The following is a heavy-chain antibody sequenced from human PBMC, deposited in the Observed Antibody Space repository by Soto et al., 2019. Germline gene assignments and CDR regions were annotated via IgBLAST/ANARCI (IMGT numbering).Heavy chain of an antibody. CDR3: ARGGVVRGVIRSDFVVPQTGWFDP. CDR1: GGSISSYY. J-gene: IGHJ5*02. Sequence: SETLSLTCTVSGGSISSYYWSWIRQPPGKGLEWIGYIYYSGSTNYNPSLKSRVTISVDTSKNQFSLKQSSVTAADTAVYYCARGGVVRGVIRSDFVVPQTGWFDPWGQGSLVTVSS. V-gene: IGHV4-59*12. D-gene: IGHD3-10*01. CDR2: IYYSGST.